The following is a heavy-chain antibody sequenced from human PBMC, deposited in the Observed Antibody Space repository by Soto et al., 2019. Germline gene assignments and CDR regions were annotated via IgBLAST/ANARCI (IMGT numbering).Heavy chain of an antibody. J-gene: IGHJ3*02. CDR3: AKVAGDYCSGGSGFYDFDI. CDR2: ISARGGGT. CDR1: GFTFSTYA. V-gene: IGHV3-23*01. D-gene: IGHD2-15*01. Sequence: VQLLESGGGLGQPGGSLRHSCAASGFTFSTYAMSCVRQAPGKWLEWVSGISARGGGTYYADSVKGRFTISRDNSKNPLYLQINSLSAEDTSGYFCAKVAGDYCSGGSGFYDFDIWGHGTMVTVSS.